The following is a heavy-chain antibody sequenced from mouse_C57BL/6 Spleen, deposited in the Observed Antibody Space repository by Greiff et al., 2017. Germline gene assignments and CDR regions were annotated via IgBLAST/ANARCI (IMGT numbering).Heavy chain of an antibody. CDR1: GFTFSDYG. V-gene: IGHV5-17*01. J-gene: IGHJ1*03. Sequence: EVKLVESGGGLVKPGGSLKLSCAASGFTFSDYGMHWVRQAPEKGLEWVAYISSGSSTLYYADTVKGRFTISRDNAKNTLFLQMTSLRSEDTAMYYCAINYVGYFDVWGTGTTVTVSS. CDR2: ISSGSSTL. D-gene: IGHD2-1*01. CDR3: AINYVGYFDV.